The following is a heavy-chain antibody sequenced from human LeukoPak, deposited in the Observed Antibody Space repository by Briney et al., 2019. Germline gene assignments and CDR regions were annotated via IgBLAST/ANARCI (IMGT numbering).Heavy chain of an antibody. D-gene: IGHD3-3*01. CDR1: GFTFSSYA. CDR3: ARDGSYDFWSGYWFSPHAGMDV. CDR2: ISYDGSNK. V-gene: IGHV3-30-3*01. J-gene: IGHJ6*02. Sequence: PGGSLRLSCAASGFTFSSYAMHWVRQAPGKGLEWVAVISYDGSNKHYADSVKGRFTISRDNSKNTLYLQMNSLRAEDTAVYYCARDGSYDFWSGYWFSPHAGMDVWGQGTTVTVSS.